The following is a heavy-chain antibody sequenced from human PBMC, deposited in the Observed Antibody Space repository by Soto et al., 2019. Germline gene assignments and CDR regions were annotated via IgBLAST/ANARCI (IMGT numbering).Heavy chain of an antibody. CDR2: IIPIFGTA. D-gene: IGHD1-26*01. J-gene: IGHJ4*02. Sequence: SVKVSCKASGGTFSSYAISWVRQAPGQGLEWMGGIIPIFGTANYAQKFQGRVTITADESTSTAYMELSSLRSEDAAVYYCARVVGATRVIRFDYWGQGTLVTVSS. V-gene: IGHV1-69*13. CDR1: GGTFSSYA. CDR3: ARVVGATRVIRFDY.